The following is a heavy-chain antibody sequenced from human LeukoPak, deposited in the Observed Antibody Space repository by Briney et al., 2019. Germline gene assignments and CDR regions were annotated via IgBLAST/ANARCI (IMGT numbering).Heavy chain of an antibody. D-gene: IGHD3-3*01. CDR2: IYPGDSDT. J-gene: IGHJ4*02. CDR3: ARQNDFRLDY. Sequence: GESLKISCKGSGYTFSSYWIGWVRQMPGKGLEWMGIIYPGDSDTRYSPSLQGQVTISVDTSIGTAYLQWSSLKASDAAIYYCARQNDFRLDYWGQGSLVTVSS. CDR1: GYTFSSYW. V-gene: IGHV5-51*01.